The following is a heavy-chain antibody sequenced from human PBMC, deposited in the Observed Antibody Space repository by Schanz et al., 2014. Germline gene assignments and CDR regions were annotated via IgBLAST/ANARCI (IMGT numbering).Heavy chain of an antibody. CDR1: GFTFSYYG. CDR2: IYSGGDT. D-gene: IGHD3-10*01. Sequence: EVQLVESGGGLVQPGGSLRLSCAASGFTFSYYGMTWVRQAPGKGLEWVSLIYSGGDTYYADSVKGRFTFSRDSSKNTVYLQMDSLRADDTSVYYCARGRGYIIGQWGQGILVTVSS. CDR3: ARGRGYIIGQ. V-gene: IGHV3-66*01. J-gene: IGHJ4*02.